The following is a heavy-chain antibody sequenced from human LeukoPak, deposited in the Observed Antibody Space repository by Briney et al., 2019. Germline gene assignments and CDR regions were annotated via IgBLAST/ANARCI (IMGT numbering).Heavy chain of an antibody. CDR2: ISSSGSTI. D-gene: IGHD5-12*01. Sequence: GGSLRLSCAVSGFTVSSNYMTWVRQAPGKGLEWVSYISSSGSTIYYADSVKGRFTISRDNAKNSLYLQMNSLRAEDTAVYYCARDVWYGGHVWGQGTLVTVSS. V-gene: IGHV3-48*03. CDR1: GFTVSSNY. CDR3: ARDVWYGGHV. J-gene: IGHJ4*02.